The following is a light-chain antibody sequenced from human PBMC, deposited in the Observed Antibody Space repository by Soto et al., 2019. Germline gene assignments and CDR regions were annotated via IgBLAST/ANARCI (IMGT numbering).Light chain of an antibody. CDR2: DVT. V-gene: IGLV2-14*03. Sequence: QSVLTQPASVSGSPGRSVTISCTGSSSDVGDFNYVSWYQRHPGRAPKLIIYDVTNRPSGVSYRFSASKSGRTASLTISGLQAEDEADYYCSSYSSSTTHVLFGGGTAHRP. CDR1: SSDVGDFNY. CDR3: SSYSSSTTHVL. J-gene: IGLJ2*01.